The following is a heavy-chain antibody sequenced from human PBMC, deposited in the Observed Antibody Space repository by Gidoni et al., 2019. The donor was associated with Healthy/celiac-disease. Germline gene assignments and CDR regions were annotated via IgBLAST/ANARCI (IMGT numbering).Heavy chain of an antibody. J-gene: IGHJ6*02. Sequence: QVQLVESGGGVVQPGRSLRLSCAASGFTFSSYALHWVRQAPGKGLEWVAVISYDGSNKDYADSVKGRFTISRNNSKNTLYLQMNSLRAEDTAVYYCAKEEDIVLMVYAEAYGMDVWGQGTTVTVSS. V-gene: IGHV3-30*18. CDR1: GFTFSSYA. CDR2: ISYDGSNK. CDR3: AKEEDIVLMVYAEAYGMDV. D-gene: IGHD2-8*01.